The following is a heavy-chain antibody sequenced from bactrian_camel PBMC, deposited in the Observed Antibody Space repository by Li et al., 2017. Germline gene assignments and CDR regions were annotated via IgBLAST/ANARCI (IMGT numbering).Heavy chain of an antibody. Sequence: DVQLVESGGGSVTTGGSLRLSCTASGCTESTYYMAWFRQAPGKEREGVASIDSNGSTYYAESVRGRFTISKDNAKITLYLQMNSLKPEDTAMYYCAARFGGASCYTGTHFNYWGQGTQVTVS. CDR2: IDSNGST. CDR3: AARFGGASCYTGTHFNY. CDR1: GCTESTYY. J-gene: IGHJ4*01. V-gene: IGHV3S10*01. D-gene: IGHD2*01.